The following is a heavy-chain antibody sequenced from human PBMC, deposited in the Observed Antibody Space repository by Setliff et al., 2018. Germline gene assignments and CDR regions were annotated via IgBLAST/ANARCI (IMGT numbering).Heavy chain of an antibody. CDR1: GFTFSSYS. CDR3: VKTHWDTWIRGAFDI. CDR2: ISSSSHII. V-gene: IGHV3-48*01. D-gene: IGHD3-10*01. Sequence: PGGSLRLSCAASGFTFSSYSMNWVRQAPGKGLEWVSYISSSSHIISYADSVKGRFTISRDSSKNTLYLQMSSLRAEDTAVYYCVKTHWDTWIRGAFDIWGQGTMVTVSS. J-gene: IGHJ3*02.